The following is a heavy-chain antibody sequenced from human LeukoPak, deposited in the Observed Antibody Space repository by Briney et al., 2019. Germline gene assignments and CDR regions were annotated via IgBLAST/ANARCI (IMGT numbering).Heavy chain of an antibody. J-gene: IGHJ6*02. CDR1: GGSISSSSYY. CDR2: IYYSGST. Sequence: SETLSLTCTVSGGSISSSSYYWGWIRQPPGKGLEWIGSIYYSGSTYYNPSLKSRVTISVDTSKNQFSLKLSSVTAADTAVYYCARGDYGDPFYYYYYGMDVWGQGTTVTVSS. V-gene: IGHV4-39*01. CDR3: ARGDYGDPFYYYYYGMDV. D-gene: IGHD4-17*01.